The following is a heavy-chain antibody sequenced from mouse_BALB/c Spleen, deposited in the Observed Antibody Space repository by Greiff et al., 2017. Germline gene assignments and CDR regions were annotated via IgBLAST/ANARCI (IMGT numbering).Heavy chain of an antibody. V-gene: IGHV5-4*02. CDR3: ARANWDDGWYFDV. D-gene: IGHD4-1*01. CDR2: ISDGGSYT. J-gene: IGHJ1*01. Sequence: DVKLVESGGGLVKPGGSLKLSCAASGFTFSDYYMYWVRQTPEKRLEWVATISDGGSYTYYPDSVKGRFTISRDNAKNNLYLQMSSLKSEDTAMYYCARANWDDGWYFDVWGAGTTVTVSS. CDR1: GFTFSDYY.